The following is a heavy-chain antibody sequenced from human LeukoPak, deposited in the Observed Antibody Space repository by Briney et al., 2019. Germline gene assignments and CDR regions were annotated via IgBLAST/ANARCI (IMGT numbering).Heavy chain of an antibody. J-gene: IGHJ4*02. CDR2: IYYTGST. CDR3: ARGSRLGSWYVY. D-gene: IGHD6-13*01. Sequence: PSETLSLTCTVSGGSICTYYWSWIRQPPGKGLEWIGYIYYTGSTNYNPSLKSRVTISVDTSKNQFSLKLSSVTAADTAVYYCARGSRLGSWYVYWGQGTLVTVSS. CDR1: GGSICTYY. V-gene: IGHV4-59*12.